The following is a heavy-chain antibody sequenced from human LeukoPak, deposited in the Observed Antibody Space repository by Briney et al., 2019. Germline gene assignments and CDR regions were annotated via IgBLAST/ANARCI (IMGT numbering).Heavy chain of an antibody. CDR3: ARVPNWNNEAFDI. D-gene: IGHD1/OR15-1a*01. CDR2: INPDSGGT. V-gene: IGHV1-2*02. Sequence: ASVKVSCKASGYTFTAYYVHWVRQAPGQGLEWMGWINPDSGGTNYAQSFQGRVTMTRDTSITTAYMELSRLKSDDTAVYYCARVPNWNNEAFDIWGQGTMVTVSS. CDR1: GYTFTAYY. J-gene: IGHJ3*02.